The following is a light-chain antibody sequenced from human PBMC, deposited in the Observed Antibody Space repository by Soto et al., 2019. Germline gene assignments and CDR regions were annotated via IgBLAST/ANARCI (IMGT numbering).Light chain of an antibody. CDR2: DVR. J-gene: IGLJ1*01. Sequence: QSALTQPASVSGSLGQSITISCTGTSSDDIGAYNFVSWYQQHPGKAPKLMIYDVRHRPSGVSNRFSGSKSGNMASLTISGLLPEDEADYYCSSYTSSASVVFGTGTKLTVL. CDR3: SSYTSSASVV. CDR1: SSDDIGAYNF. V-gene: IGLV2-14*03.